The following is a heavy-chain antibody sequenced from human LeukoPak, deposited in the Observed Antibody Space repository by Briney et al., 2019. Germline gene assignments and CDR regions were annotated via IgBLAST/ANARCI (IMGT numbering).Heavy chain of an antibody. Sequence: GGSLRLSCAASGFTFSSYWMSWVRQAPGKGLEWVAVIWYDGSNKYYADSVKGRFTISRDNSKNTLYLQMNSLRADDTAVYNCVKGPNYYGSGSSNWFDPWGQGTLVTVSS. CDR3: VKGPNYYGSGSSNWFDP. J-gene: IGHJ5*02. CDR2: IWYDGSNK. V-gene: IGHV3-33*06. CDR1: GFTFSSYW. D-gene: IGHD3-10*01.